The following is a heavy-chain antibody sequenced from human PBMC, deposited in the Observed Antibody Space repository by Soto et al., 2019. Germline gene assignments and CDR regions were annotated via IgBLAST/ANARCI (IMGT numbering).Heavy chain of an antibody. D-gene: IGHD2-15*01. CDR3: ARGYCSGGSCFYGMDV. Sequence: PSETLSLTCTVSVGSISSGDYYWSWIRQPPGKGLEWIGYIYYSGSTYYNPSLKSRVTISVDTSKNQFSLKLSSVTAADTAVYYCARGYCSGGSCFYGMDVWGQGTTVTVSS. CDR2: IYYSGST. CDR1: VGSISSGDYY. V-gene: IGHV4-30-4*01. J-gene: IGHJ6*02.